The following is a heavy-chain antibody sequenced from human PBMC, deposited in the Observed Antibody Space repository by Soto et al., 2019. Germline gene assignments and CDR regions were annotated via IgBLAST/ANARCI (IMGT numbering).Heavy chain of an antibody. CDR1: GFTFSSYA. CDR3: ARVVSSGWYWARYYNYGMDV. J-gene: IGHJ6*02. CDR2: ISYDGSNK. D-gene: IGHD6-19*01. V-gene: IGHV3-30-3*01. Sequence: QVQLVESGGGVVQPGRSLRLSCAASGFTFSSYAMHWVRQAPGKGLEWVAVISYDGSNKYYADSVKGRFTISRDNSKNTLYLQMNSLRAEDTAVYYCARVVSSGWYWARYYNYGMDVWGQGTTVTVSS.